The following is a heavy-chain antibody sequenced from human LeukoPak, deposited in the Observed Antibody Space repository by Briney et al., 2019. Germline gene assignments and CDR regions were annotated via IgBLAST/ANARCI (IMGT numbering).Heavy chain of an antibody. V-gene: IGHV3-49*04. CDR1: GFTFGDYA. J-gene: IGHJ6*03. CDR2: IRSKAYGGTT. CDR3: TRDKASYCSSTSCYTDYYYYYMDV. D-gene: IGHD2-2*02. Sequence: GGSLRLSCTASGFTFGDYAMSWVRQAPGKGLEWVGFIRSKAYGGTTEYAASVKGRFTISRDDSKSIAYLQMNSLKTEDTAVYYCTRDKASYCSSTSCYTDYYYYYMDVWGKGTTVTVSS.